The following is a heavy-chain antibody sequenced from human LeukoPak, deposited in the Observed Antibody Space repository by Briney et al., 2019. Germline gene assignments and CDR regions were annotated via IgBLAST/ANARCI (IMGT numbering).Heavy chain of an antibody. Sequence: PGGSLRLSCAASGFTFTNYYMTWIRQAPGKGLQWVSYISSSGTTVYYGDSVKGRFIISRDNAKKSLYLQMNSLRAEDTAVYFCARASFPLLRGGRADAFDIWGQGTMVSVSS. CDR3: ARASFPLLRGGRADAFDI. J-gene: IGHJ3*02. CDR1: GFTFTNYY. V-gene: IGHV3-11*01. D-gene: IGHD3-10*01. CDR2: ISSSGTTV.